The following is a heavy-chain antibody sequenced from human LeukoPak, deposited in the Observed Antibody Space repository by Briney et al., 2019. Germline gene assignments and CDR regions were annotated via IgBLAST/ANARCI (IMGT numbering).Heavy chain of an antibody. D-gene: IGHD6-6*01. CDR1: GYTFTSYY. J-gene: IGHJ3*02. CDR2: INPSGGST. Sequence: GASVKVSCKASGYTFTSYYMYWVRQAPGQGLEWMGIINPSGGSTSYAQKFQGRVTMTRDTSTSTVYMELSSLRSEDTAVYYCARVTSSDAFDIWGQGTMVTVSS. CDR3: ARVTSSDAFDI. V-gene: IGHV1-46*01.